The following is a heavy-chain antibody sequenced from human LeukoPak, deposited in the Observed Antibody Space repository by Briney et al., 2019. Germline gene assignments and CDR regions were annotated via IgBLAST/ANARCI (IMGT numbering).Heavy chain of an antibody. J-gene: IGHJ5*02. D-gene: IGHD2-21*02. CDR3: ARGWVVTAYAPFDP. V-gene: IGHV4-34*01. CDR2: INHGGST. Sequence: PSETLSLTCAVYGGSFSGYYWTWIRQTPGKGLEWIGGINHGGSTNYNPSLRSRVTISADTSKNQFSLRLRSVSAADTAVYYCARGWVVTAYAPFDPWGQGTLVIVSS. CDR1: GGSFSGYY.